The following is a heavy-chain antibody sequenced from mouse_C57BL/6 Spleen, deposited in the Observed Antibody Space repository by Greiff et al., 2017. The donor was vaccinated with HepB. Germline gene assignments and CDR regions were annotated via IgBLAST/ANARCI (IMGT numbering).Heavy chain of an antibody. D-gene: IGHD3-2*02. CDR1: GYTFTSYW. CDR3: ARSDSSGPWAMDY. V-gene: IGHV1-72*01. J-gene: IGHJ4*01. Sequence: QVHVKQPGAELVKPGASVKLSCKASGYTFTSYWMHWVKQRPGRGLEWIGRIDPNSGGTKYNEKFKSKATLTVDKPSSTAYMQLSSLTSEDSAVYYCARSDSSGPWAMDYWGQGTSVTVSS. CDR2: IDPNSGGT.